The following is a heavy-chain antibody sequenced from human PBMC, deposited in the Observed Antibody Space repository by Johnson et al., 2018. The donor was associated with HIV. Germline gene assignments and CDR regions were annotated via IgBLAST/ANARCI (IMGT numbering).Heavy chain of an antibody. CDR1: GFTFSSYA. J-gene: IGHJ3*02. CDR2: ISYDGSNK. D-gene: IGHD3-16*02. Sequence: QVQLVESGGGVVQPGRSLRLSCAASGFTFSSYAMHWVRQAPGKGLELVAVISYDGSNKYYADSVKGRFTISRDNSKNTLYLQMNSLRAEDTAVYYCTTAIVIDAFDIWGQGTMVTVSS. CDR3: TTAIVIDAFDI. V-gene: IGHV3-30-3*01.